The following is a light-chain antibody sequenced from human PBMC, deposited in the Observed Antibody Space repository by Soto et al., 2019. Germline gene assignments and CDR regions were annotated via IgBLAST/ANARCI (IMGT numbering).Light chain of an antibody. J-gene: IGKJ5*01. Sequence: DIQMTQSPSSLSASVGDRVTITCRASQTMTSYLNWYQQKPGKAPKLLIYAASSLQSGVPSRFSGSGSGTDFIFTISSLQPEDFATYYCQQSYSTPITFGQGTRL. CDR2: AAS. CDR3: QQSYSTPIT. V-gene: IGKV1-39*01. CDR1: QTMTSY.